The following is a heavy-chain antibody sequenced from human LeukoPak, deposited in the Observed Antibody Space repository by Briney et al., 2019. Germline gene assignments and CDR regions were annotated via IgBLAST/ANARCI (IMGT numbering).Heavy chain of an antibody. V-gene: IGHV5-51*01. CDR2: IYPGDSDT. Sequence: GESLKISCKGSGYSFTIYWIAWVRQMPGKGLEWMGIIYPGDSDTRYSPSFQGQVTISADKSISTAYLQWSSLKASDTAMYYCARRGGYNGKYFDYWGQGTLVTVSS. D-gene: IGHD5-24*01. J-gene: IGHJ4*02. CDR1: GYSFTIYW. CDR3: ARRGGYNGKYFDY.